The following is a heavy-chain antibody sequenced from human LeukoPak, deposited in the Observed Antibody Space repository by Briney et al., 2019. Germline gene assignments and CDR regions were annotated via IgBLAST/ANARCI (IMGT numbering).Heavy chain of an antibody. D-gene: IGHD3-22*01. Sequence: ASVKVSCKASGYTFTSYYMHWVRQAPGQGLEWMGIINPSGGSTSYAQKFQGRVTMTRDTSTSTVYMELSSLRSEDTAVYYCARDRRITMIVEGNYFDYWGQGTLVTVSS. CDR3: ARDRRITMIVEGNYFDY. CDR2: INPSGGST. V-gene: IGHV1-46*01. CDR1: GYTFTSYY. J-gene: IGHJ4*02.